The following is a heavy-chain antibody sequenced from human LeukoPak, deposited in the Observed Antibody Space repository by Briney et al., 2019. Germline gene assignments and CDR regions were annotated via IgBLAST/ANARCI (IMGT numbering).Heavy chain of an antibody. V-gene: IGHV3-20*04. CDR2: INWNGGST. CDR1: GFTFDDYG. Sequence: GGSLRLSCAASGFTFDDYGMSWVRQAPGKGLEWVPGINWNGGSTGYADSVKGRFTISRDNAKNSLYLQMNSLRAEDTALYYCASFSGTSCYDYWGQGTLVTVSS. D-gene: IGHD2-2*01. CDR3: ASFSGTSCYDY. J-gene: IGHJ4*02.